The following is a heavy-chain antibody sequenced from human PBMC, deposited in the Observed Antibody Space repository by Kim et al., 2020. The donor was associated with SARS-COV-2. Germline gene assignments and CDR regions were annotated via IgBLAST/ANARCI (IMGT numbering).Heavy chain of an antibody. CDR3: ASSRPGYSRSWSFDY. Sequence: PSLKSRVTLSVDTSKNQFPLTLSSVTAADTAVYYCASSRPGYSRSWSFDYWGQGTLVTVSS. V-gene: IGHV4-4*07. J-gene: IGHJ4*02. D-gene: IGHD6-13*01.